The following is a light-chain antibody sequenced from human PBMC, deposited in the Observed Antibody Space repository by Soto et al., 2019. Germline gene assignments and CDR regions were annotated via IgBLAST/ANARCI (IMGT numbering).Light chain of an antibody. J-gene: IGKJ4*01. CDR2: DAY. CDR1: QSVFGY. CDR3: QQRSDSPPLT. Sequence: EVLLTQSPATLSLSAGDRATITCRASQSVFGYLAWYQHKPGTAPKLLIYDAYKRVTGVPARFSGSGSETDFSLIISSLEPDDFAVYYCQQRSDSPPLTFGGGTKVEIK. V-gene: IGKV3-11*01.